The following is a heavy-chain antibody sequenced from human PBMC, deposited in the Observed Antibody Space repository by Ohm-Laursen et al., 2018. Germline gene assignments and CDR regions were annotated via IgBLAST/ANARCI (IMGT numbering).Heavy chain of an antibody. Sequence: TLSLTCFVSGGSISSYYWTWIRQPPGKGLEWIGYIYYSGSTNYNPSLKSRVTISVDTSKNQFSLKLSSVTAADTAVYYCARQESSGWYPDYWGQGTLVTVSS. CDR1: GGSISSYY. J-gene: IGHJ4*02. CDR2: IYYSGST. CDR3: ARQESSGWYPDY. D-gene: IGHD6-19*01. V-gene: IGHV4-59*08.